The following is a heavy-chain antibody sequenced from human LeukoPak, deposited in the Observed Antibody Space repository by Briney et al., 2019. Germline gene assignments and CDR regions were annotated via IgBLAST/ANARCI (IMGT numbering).Heavy chain of an antibody. J-gene: IGHJ4*02. CDR1: GYTFTSYD. Sequence: ASVKVSCKASGYTFTSYDINWVRQATGQGLEWMGWMNPNSGNTGYAQKFQGRVTMTRNTSISTAYMELSSLRSEDTAVYYCARGVIAAMEYYSDYWGQGTLVTVSS. CDR3: ARGVIAAMEYYSDY. V-gene: IGHV1-8*01. D-gene: IGHD5-18*01. CDR2: MNPNSGNT.